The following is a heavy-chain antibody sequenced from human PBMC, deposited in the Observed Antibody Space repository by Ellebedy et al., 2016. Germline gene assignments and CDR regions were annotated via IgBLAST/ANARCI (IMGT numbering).Heavy chain of an antibody. Sequence: GGSLRLXCAASGFPFSSYSMKWVRQAPGKGLEWGSYFSSSSTILYADSVKGRFTISRDNAKNSLYLQMKSLRAEDTAVYYCATTKGEYWPYWGQGTPVTVSS. J-gene: IGHJ4*02. CDR1: GFPFSSYS. CDR3: ATTKGEYWPY. CDR2: FSSSSTI. V-gene: IGHV3-48*01. D-gene: IGHD2-8*02.